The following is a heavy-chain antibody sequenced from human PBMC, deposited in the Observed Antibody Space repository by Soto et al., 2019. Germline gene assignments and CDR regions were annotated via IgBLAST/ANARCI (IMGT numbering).Heavy chain of an antibody. D-gene: IGHD6-6*01. J-gene: IGHJ4*02. CDR2: ISSGRPTI. V-gene: IGHV3-48*02. Sequence: GGSLRLSCAASGFTFSSYGMNWVRQAPGKGLAWVSYISSGRPTIQYADSVKGRFTISRDNAKNSLYLQMNSLRDEDTAVYYCARGGAARPDYWGQGTLVTVS. CDR3: ARGGAARPDY. CDR1: GFTFSSYG.